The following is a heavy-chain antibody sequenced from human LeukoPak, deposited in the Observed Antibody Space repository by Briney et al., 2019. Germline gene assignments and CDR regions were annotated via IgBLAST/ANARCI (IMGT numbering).Heavy chain of an antibody. J-gene: IGHJ4*02. CDR1: GFSLSRYA. CDR2: ISDSGGST. Sequence: PGGSLRLSCAVSGFSLSRYARSWVRKAPGKGLEWVSAISDSGGSTYYADSVKGRFTISRDNSRNTLYLQMNTLRAEDTAVYYCAKCRGSSWSDYFDYWGQGTLGTVSS. V-gene: IGHV3-23*01. D-gene: IGHD6-13*01. CDR3: AKCRGSSWSDYFDY.